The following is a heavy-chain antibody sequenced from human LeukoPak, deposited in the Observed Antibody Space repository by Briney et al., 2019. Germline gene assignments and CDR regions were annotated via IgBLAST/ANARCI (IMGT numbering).Heavy chain of an antibody. CDR1: GGSFSGYY. CDR2: IYYTGTT. J-gene: IGHJ6*02. V-gene: IGHV4-34*11. Sequence: SETLSLTCAVYGGSFSGYYWSWIRQPPGKALQWIGYIYYTGTTKYNPSLKSRATISLDTSKNQFSLKLTSVTAADTALFFCARGYDIDVWGQGTTVTVSS. CDR3: ARGYDIDV.